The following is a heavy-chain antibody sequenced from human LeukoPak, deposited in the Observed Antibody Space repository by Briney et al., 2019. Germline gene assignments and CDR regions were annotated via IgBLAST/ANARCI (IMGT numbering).Heavy chain of an antibody. CDR3: AKLLNDYGDYYFDY. Sequence: HPGGSLRLSCAASGFTFSTYAMSWVRQAAGKGLEWVSAIRGGGGSTYYADSVKGRFTISRDNSKNTLYLQMNSLRAEDTAVYYCAKLLNDYGDYYFDYWGQGTLVTVSS. CDR1: GFTFSTYA. D-gene: IGHD4-17*01. CDR2: IRGGGGST. J-gene: IGHJ4*02. V-gene: IGHV3-23*01.